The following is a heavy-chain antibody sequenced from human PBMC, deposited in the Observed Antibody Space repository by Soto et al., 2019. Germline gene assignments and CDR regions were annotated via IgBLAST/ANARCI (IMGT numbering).Heavy chain of an antibody. CDR1: GFTFTNYC. CDR3: ARGYCGTDSCYFGGAD. V-gene: IGHV3-74*01. D-gene: IGHD2-2*01. CDR2: IKTDGSNA. J-gene: IGHJ4*02. Sequence: EVQLAESGGGLVQPGGSLRLSCAASGFTFTNYCMHWVRQAPGKGLVWVSRIKTDGSNATYADSVKGGFTISRDNARITRLRQMNTVGYYCTGVYYCARGYCGTDSCYFGGADWGQGTMVAVSS.